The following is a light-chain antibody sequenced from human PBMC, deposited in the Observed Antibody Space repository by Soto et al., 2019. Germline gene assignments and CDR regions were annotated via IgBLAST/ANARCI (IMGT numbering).Light chain of an antibody. CDR2: SAS. J-gene: IGKJ5*01. CDR1: QRINIY. CDR3: QQSFSTPT. V-gene: IGKV1-39*01. Sequence: DIQMTQSPSSLSTSVGGTVTITYRASQRINIYLNWYRQKPGKAPELLIYSASNLQSGVPSRFSGSGSGTDFTLTISSLQPEDFATYYCQQSFSTPTFGQGTRLEI.